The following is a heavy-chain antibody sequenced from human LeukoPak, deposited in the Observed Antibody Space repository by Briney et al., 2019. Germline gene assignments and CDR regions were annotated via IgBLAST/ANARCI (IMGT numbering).Heavy chain of an antibody. CDR1: GGSISSSSYY. CDR2: IYYSGST. D-gene: IGHD3-22*01. Sequence: PSETLSLTCTVSGGSISSSSYYWGWIRQPPGKGLEWIGSIYYSGSTYYNPSLKSRVTISVDTSKNQFSLKLSSVTAADTAVYYCATLGFSSGYYYYFDHWGQGTLVTVSS. CDR3: ATLGFSSGYYYYFDH. J-gene: IGHJ4*02. V-gene: IGHV4-39*07.